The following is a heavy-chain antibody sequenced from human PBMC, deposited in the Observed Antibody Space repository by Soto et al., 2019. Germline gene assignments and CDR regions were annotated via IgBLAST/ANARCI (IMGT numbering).Heavy chain of an antibody. CDR2: ISYDGSNK. Sequence: GGSLRLSCAASGFTFSSYAMHWVRQAPGKGLEWVAVISYDGSNKYYADSVKGRFTISRDNSKNTLYLQMNSLRAEDTAVYYCARDPRVAAIVYYYYGMDVWGQGTTVTVSS. CDR3: ARDPRVAAIVYYYYGMDV. CDR1: GFTFSSYA. J-gene: IGHJ6*02. V-gene: IGHV3-30-3*01. D-gene: IGHD2-15*01.